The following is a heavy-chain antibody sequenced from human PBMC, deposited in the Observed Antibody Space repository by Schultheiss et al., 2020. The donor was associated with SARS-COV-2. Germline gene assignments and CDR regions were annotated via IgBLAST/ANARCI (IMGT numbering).Heavy chain of an antibody. CDR1: GGSISSSNW. CDR3: ARGHAGSGSYLY. J-gene: IGHJ4*02. CDR2: IYHSGST. V-gene: IGHV4-4*02. Sequence: SETLSLTCAVSGGSISSSNWWSWVRQPPGKGLEWIGEIYHSGSTNYNPSLKSRVTISVDTSKNQFSLKLSSVTAADTAVYYCARGHAGSGSYLYWGQGTLVTVSS. D-gene: IGHD3-10*01.